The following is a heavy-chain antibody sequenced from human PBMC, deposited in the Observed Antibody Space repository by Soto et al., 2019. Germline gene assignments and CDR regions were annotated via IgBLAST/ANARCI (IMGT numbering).Heavy chain of an antibody. CDR2: IYYTGST. J-gene: IGHJ4*02. Sequence: PSETLSLTCTVSGVSISSSSHYWGWIRQPPGKGLEWIGSIYYTGSTYCNPSLKSRVTIFVDMSKNQFSLNLNSLTAADTAVYYCATLGYGSSVDYWGQGTLVTVSS. D-gene: IGHD5-18*01. CDR3: ATLGYGSSVDY. CDR1: GVSISSSSHY. V-gene: IGHV4-39*01.